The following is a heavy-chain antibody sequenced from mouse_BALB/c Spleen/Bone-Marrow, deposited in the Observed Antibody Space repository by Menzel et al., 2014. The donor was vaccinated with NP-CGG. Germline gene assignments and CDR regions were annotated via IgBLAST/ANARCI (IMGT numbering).Heavy chain of an antibody. J-gene: IGHJ4*01. CDR3: ARWRYPCAMDY. D-gene: IGHD5-1-1*01. CDR1: GYTFTSYV. CDR2: INPYNDGT. V-gene: IGHV1-14*01. Sequence: LVESGPELVKPGASVKMSCKASGYTFTSYVMHWVKQKPGQGLEWIGYINPYNDGTKYNEKFKGKATLTSDKSSSTAYMELSSLTSEDSAVYYCARWRYPCAMDYWGQGTSVTVSS.